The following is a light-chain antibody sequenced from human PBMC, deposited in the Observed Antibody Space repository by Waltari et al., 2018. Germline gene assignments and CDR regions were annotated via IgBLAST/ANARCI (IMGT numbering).Light chain of an antibody. V-gene: IGKV3-15*01. CDR2: DAA. J-gene: IGKJ1*01. CDR1: QGVRNK. Sequence: ETVMTQSPATLSVSPGERATLSCRASQGVRNKLAWYKLKPVQPPMLLIYDAATSATGIPARFSGSGSGTEFTLTISSLQSEDFAIYYCQQYSNWPPGTFGQGTKVEVK. CDR3: QQYSNWPPGT.